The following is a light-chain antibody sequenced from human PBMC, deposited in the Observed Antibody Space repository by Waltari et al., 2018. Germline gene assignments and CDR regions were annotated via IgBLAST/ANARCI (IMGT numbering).Light chain of an antibody. Sequence: QSALTQPASVSGSPGQSITISCPGTSSDVGGYNYVSWYQQHPGKAPKLMIYEVSNRPAGVSNRFSGSKSGNTASLTIAGLQGEDEADYYCSSYTSSSTWVFGGGTKLTVL. CDR2: EVS. V-gene: IGLV2-14*01. CDR3: SSYTSSSTWV. CDR1: SSDVGGYNY. J-gene: IGLJ3*02.